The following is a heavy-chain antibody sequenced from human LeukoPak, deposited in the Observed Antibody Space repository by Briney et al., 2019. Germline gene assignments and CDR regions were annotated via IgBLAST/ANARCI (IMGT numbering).Heavy chain of an antibody. D-gene: IGHD2-2*01. CDR2: INPNSGGT. CDR1: GYTFTGYY. J-gene: IGHJ5*02. V-gene: IGHV1-2*02. Sequence: ASVKLSCKASGYTFTGYYMHWVRQAPGQGLEWMGWINPNSGGTNYAQKFQGRVTMTRDTSISTAYMELRRLRSDDTAVYYCARDLVGYCSSTSCSPRPQNWFDPWGQGTLVTVSS. CDR3: ARDLVGYCSSTSCSPRPQNWFDP.